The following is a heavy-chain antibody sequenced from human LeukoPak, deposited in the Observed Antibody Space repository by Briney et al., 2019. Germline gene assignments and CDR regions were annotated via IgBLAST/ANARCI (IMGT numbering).Heavy chain of an antibody. CDR3: ARDRRIAALRWFDP. V-gene: IGHV3-7*01. Sequence: GGSLRLSCAASGFTFSNYAMSWVRQAPGKGLEWVANIKQDGSEKYYVDSVKGRFTISRDNAKNSLYLQMNSLRAEDTAVYYCARDRRIAALRWFDPWGQGTLVTVSS. CDR2: IKQDGSEK. D-gene: IGHD6-6*01. J-gene: IGHJ5*02. CDR1: GFTFSNYA.